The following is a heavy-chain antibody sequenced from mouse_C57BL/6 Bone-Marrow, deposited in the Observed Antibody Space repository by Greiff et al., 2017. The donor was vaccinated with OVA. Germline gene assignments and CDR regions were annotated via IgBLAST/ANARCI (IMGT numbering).Heavy chain of an antibody. Sequence: EVQLQQSGPELVKPGASVKISCKASGYTFTDYYMNWVKQSPGKGLEWIGDINPKNGGTSYNQKFKGKATLTVDKSSSTAYMELRSLTSEDSAVYYCARWGDYGASWFAYWGQGTLVTVSA. CDR3: ARWGDYGASWFAY. CDR2: INPKNGGT. D-gene: IGHD2-4*01. J-gene: IGHJ3*01. V-gene: IGHV1-26*01. CDR1: GYTFTDYY.